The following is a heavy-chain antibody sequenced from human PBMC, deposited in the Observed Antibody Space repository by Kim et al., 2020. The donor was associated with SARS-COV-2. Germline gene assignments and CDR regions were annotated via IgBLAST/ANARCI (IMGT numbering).Heavy chain of an antibody. Sequence: SETLSLTCTVSGYSISSGYYWGWIRQPPGKGLEWIGSIYHSGSTYYNPSLKSRVTISVDTSKNQFSLKLSSVTAADTAVYYCARDKRRSIVVVPAAFYFDYWGQGTLVTVSS. J-gene: IGHJ4*02. CDR3: ARDKRRSIVVVPAAFYFDY. V-gene: IGHV4-38-2*02. CDR1: GYSISSGYY. D-gene: IGHD2-2*01. CDR2: IYHSGST.